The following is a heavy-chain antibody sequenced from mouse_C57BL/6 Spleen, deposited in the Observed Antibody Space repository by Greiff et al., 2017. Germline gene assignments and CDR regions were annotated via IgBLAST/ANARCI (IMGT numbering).Heavy chain of an antibody. D-gene: IGHD2-2*01. J-gene: IGHJ1*03. Sequence: VQLQQPGAELVKPGASVKLSCKASGYTFTSYWMQWVKQRPGQGLEWIGEIDPSDSYTNYNQKFKGKATLTVDTSSSTAYMQLRSLTSEDSAVYCCASTVTTGGYFDVWGTGTTVTVSS. CDR2: IDPSDSYT. CDR3: ASTVTTGGYFDV. V-gene: IGHV1-50*01. CDR1: GYTFTSYW.